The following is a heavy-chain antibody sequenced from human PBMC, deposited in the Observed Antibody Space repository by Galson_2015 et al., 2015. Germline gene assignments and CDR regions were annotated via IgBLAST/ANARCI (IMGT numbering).Heavy chain of an antibody. Sequence: SLRLSCAASGFTVSSNYMSWVRQAPGKGLEWVSVIYSGGSTYYADSVKGRFTISRDNSKNTLYLQMNSLRAEDTAVYYCARGSGYSYGYLSYYYYYGMDVWGQGTTVTVSS. J-gene: IGHJ6*02. CDR3: ARGSGYSYGYLSYYYYYGMDV. D-gene: IGHD5-18*01. CDR2: IYSGGST. CDR1: GFTVSSNY. V-gene: IGHV3-53*01.